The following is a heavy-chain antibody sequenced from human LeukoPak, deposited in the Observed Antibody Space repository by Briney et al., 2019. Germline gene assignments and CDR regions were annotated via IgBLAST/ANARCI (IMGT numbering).Heavy chain of an antibody. Sequence: ASVKVSCKASGYTFTGYYMHWVRQAPGQGLEWMGWINPNSGGTNYAQKFQGRVTITADKSTSTAYMELSSLRSEDTAVYYCARGTYCSGGSCYSMATPFDYWGQGTLVTVSS. V-gene: IGHV1-2*02. CDR2: INPNSGGT. CDR3: ARGTYCSGGSCYSMATPFDY. D-gene: IGHD2-15*01. J-gene: IGHJ4*02. CDR1: GYTFTGYY.